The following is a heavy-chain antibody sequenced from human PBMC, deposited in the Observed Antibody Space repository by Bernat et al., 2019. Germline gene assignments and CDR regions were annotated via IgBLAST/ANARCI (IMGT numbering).Heavy chain of an antibody. Sequence: QVQLVESGGGVVQPGRSLRLSCAASGFTFSSYGMHWVRQAPGKGLEWVAVISDDGSTKHYADSVNGRFTVSRDNSKNTLYLQMNNLRAEDTAVYYCAKEKGGHYLPIDYWGQGTLVTVSS. J-gene: IGHJ4*02. D-gene: IGHD1-26*01. CDR2: ISDDGSTK. CDR3: AKEKGGHYLPIDY. CDR1: GFTFSSYG. V-gene: IGHV3-30*18.